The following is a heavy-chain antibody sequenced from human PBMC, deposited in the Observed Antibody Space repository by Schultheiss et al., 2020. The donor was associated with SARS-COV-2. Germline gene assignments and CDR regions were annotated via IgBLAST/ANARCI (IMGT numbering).Heavy chain of an antibody. J-gene: IGHJ4*02. Sequence: ASVKVSCKASGYTFTGYYMHWVRQAPGQGLEWMGWINPNSGSTNYAQKFQGRVTMTRDTSISTAYMELSRLRSDDTAVYYCARGSGYSSSWGDDYWGQGTLVTVSS. CDR1: GYTFTGYY. V-gene: IGHV1-2*02. CDR3: ARGSGYSSSWGDDY. D-gene: IGHD6-13*01. CDR2: INPNSGST.